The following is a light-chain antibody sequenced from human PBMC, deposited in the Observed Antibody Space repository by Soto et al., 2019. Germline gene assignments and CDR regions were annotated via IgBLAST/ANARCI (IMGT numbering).Light chain of an antibody. J-gene: IGLJ1*01. Sequence: QSVLTQPRSVSGSPGQSVTISCTGTNNDIGGFPYVSWYQQRPGKAPKLMIYEVSQRPSGVPDRFSGSKSGNTATLTVSGLQAEDEADYYCSSFAGNNNRGVFGSGTKVTVL. CDR3: SSFAGNNNRGV. CDR2: EVS. CDR1: NNDIGGFPY. V-gene: IGLV2-8*01.